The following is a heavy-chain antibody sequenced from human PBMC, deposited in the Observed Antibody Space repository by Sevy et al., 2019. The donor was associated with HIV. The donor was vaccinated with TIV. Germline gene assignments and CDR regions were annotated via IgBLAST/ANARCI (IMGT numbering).Heavy chain of an antibody. CDR2: MNPNSGNT. CDR1: GYTFTSYE. J-gene: IGHJ6*02. CDR3: ARDTMVRGVRYGMDV. Sequence: ASVKVSCKASGYTFTSYEINWVRQATGQGLEWMGWMNPNSGNTGYAQKFQGRVTMTRNTSISTAYMELSSLRSEDTAVYYCARDTMVRGVRYGMDVWGQGTTVTVSS. D-gene: IGHD3-10*01. V-gene: IGHV1-8*01.